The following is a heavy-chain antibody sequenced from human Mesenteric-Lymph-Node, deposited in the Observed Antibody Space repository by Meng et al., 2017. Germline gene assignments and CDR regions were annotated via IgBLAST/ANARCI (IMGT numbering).Heavy chain of an antibody. CDR3: TRERVGYRQSSPIDF. CDR1: GFTFGDYA. J-gene: IGHJ4*02. V-gene: IGHV3-49*03. D-gene: IGHD3-16*02. Sequence: GESLKISCTASGFTFGDYAMSWFRQAPGKGLEWVGFIRIKAYGGTTEYAASVKGRYTISRDDSKSIAYLQMNSLKTEDTAVYYCTRERVGYRQSSPIDFWGQGTLVTVSS. CDR2: IRIKAYGGTT.